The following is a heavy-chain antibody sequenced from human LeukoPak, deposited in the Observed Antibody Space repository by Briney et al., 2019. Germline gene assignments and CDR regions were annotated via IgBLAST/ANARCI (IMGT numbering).Heavy chain of an antibody. CDR2: IYYSGST. CDR1: SGSISSSSYY. CDR3: ARAPPDSSGWYEVNWFDP. Sequence: SETLSLTCTVSSGSISSSSYYWGWIRQPPGKGLEWIGSIYYSGSTYYNPSLKSRVTISVDTSKNQFSLKLSSVTAADTAVYYCARAPPDSSGWYEVNWFDPWGQGTLVTVSS. D-gene: IGHD6-19*01. J-gene: IGHJ5*02. V-gene: IGHV4-39*07.